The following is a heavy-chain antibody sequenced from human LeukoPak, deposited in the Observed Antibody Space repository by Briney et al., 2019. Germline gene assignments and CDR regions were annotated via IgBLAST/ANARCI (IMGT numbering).Heavy chain of an antibody. Sequence: GGSLRLSCAASGFTFSSYSMNWVRQAPGKGLEWVSSISSSSSYIYYADSVKGRFTISRDNAKNSLYLQMNSLRAEDTAVYYCAKDRGSYFSSDAFDIWGQGTMVTVSS. CDR3: AKDRGSYFSSDAFDI. J-gene: IGHJ3*02. CDR1: GFTFSSYS. CDR2: ISSSSSYI. V-gene: IGHV3-21*01. D-gene: IGHD1-26*01.